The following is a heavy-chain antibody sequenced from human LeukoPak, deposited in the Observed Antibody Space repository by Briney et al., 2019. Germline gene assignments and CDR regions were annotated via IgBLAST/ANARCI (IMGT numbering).Heavy chain of an antibody. V-gene: IGHV3-72*01. D-gene: IGHD6-19*01. CDR1: GFSFSDHY. CDR3: ARVYSSGWEVSDY. J-gene: IGHJ4*02. CDR2: IRKEDDNYIT. Sequence: GGSLRLSCAASGFSFSDHYMDWVRQAPGKGLEWVGRIRKEDDNYITQYAASVKDRFTISRDDSKSSLYLHMNSPKVEDTALYYCARVYSSGWEVSDYWGQGTLVTISS.